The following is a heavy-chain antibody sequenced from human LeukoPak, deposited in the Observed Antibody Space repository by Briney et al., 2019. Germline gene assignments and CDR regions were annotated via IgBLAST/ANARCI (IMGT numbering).Heavy chain of an antibody. D-gene: IGHD6-19*01. CDR1: GGSISSGGYY. J-gene: IGHJ3*02. V-gene: IGHV4-30-2*01. CDR2: INHSGST. Sequence: SQTLSLTCTVSGGSISSGGYYWSWIRQPPGKGLEWIGEINHSGSTNYNPSLKSRVTISVDTSKNQFSLKLSSVTAADTAVYYCARGWPPSSGWYGIWGQGTMVTVSS. CDR3: ARGWPPSSGWYGI.